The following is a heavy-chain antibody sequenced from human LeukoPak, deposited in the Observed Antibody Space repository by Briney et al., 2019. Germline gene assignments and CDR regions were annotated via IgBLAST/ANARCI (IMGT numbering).Heavy chain of an antibody. CDR3: ANAVAGTLMDV. V-gene: IGHV3-9*01. CDR1: GFTFDDYA. CDR2: ISWNSGSI. D-gene: IGHD6-19*01. Sequence: GRSLRLSCAASGFTFDDYAMHWVRQAPGKGLEWVSGISWNSGSIGYADSVKGRFTISRDNSKNTLYLQMDSLRAEDTAVYYCANAVAGTLMDVWGKGTTVTVSS. J-gene: IGHJ6*03.